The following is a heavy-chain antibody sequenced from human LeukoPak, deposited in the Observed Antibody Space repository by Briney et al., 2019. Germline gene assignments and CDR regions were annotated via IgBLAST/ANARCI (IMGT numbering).Heavy chain of an antibody. J-gene: IGHJ3*02. D-gene: IGHD2-2*01. CDR3: ARERCSSTSCYAVTRRNAFDI. CDR1: GDSISTFY. V-gene: IGHV4-4*07. CDR2: IYTSGST. Sequence: SETLSLPCTVSGDSISTFYSRWLPHPAGKRVAWSVRIYTSGSTNYNPSLKSRNTITVHTSENQFSLKLSSVTAADTAVYYCARERCSSTSCYAVTRRNAFDIWGQGSMVTVSS.